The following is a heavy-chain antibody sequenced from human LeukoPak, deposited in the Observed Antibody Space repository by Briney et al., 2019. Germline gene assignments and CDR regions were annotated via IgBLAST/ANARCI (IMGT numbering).Heavy chain of an antibody. J-gene: IGHJ4*02. CDR1: GFTFGSYW. CDR2: INQDGSGN. D-gene: IGHD1-26*01. CDR3: ARDKIVGATYFDC. Sequence: PGGSLRLSCAASGFTFGSYWMSWVRQAPGKGLEWVANINQDGSGNYYVDSVRGRFTISRDNAKNSLYLQMNSLRAEDTAVYYCARDKIVGATYFDCWGQGTLVTVSS. V-gene: IGHV3-7*01.